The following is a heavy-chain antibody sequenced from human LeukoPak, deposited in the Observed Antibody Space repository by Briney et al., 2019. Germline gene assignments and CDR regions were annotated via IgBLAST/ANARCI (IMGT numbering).Heavy chain of an antibody. V-gene: IGHV1-2*02. Sequence: GASVKVSCKASGYTFTGYYMHWVRQAPGQGLEWMGWINPNSGGTNYAQKFQGRVTMTRDTSISTAYMELSRLRSDDTAVYYCARCYCSGGSCYDWFDPWGQGTLVTVSS. J-gene: IGHJ5*02. CDR3: ARCYCSGGSCYDWFDP. CDR1: GYTFTGYY. D-gene: IGHD2-15*01. CDR2: INPNSGGT.